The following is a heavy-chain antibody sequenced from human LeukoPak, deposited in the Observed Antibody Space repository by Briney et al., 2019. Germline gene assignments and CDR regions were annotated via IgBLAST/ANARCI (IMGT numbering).Heavy chain of an antibody. V-gene: IGHV4-59*01. J-gene: IGHJ6*02. CDR1: GGSISSYY. D-gene: IGHD3-3*01. CDR3: ARAIRFLEWLPYYYYYGMDV. Sequence: SETLSLTCTVSGGSISSYYWSWIRQPPGKGLEWIGYIYYSGSTNYNPSLKSRVTISVDTSKSQFSLKLSSVTAADTAVYYCARAIRFLEWLPYYYYYGMDVWGQGTTVTVSS. CDR2: IYYSGST.